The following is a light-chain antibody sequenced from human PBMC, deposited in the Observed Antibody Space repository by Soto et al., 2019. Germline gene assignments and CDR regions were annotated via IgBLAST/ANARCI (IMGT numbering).Light chain of an antibody. Sequence: QPVLTQPPSASGTPGQRVTISCSGGSSNIGSNTVNWYQQLPGTAPKLLIFSNDQRPSGVPDRFSGSKSGTSASLAISGLRSEDEADYYCAAWDDSLNGRVFGTGTKLTVL. CDR2: SND. CDR1: SSNIGSNT. J-gene: IGLJ1*01. V-gene: IGLV1-44*01. CDR3: AAWDDSLNGRV.